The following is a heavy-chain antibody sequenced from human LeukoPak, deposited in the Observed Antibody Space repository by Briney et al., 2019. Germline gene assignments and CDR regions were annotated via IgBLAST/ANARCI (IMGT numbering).Heavy chain of an antibody. CDR1: GFTFSSCG. D-gene: IGHD1-14*01. Sequence: PGGSLRLSCAASGFTFSSCGMHWVRQAPGKGLEWVAVISYDGSNKYYADSVKGRFTISRDNSKNTLYLQMNSLRAEDTAVYYCAKDSVGILAYYFDYWGQGTLVTVSS. CDR3: AKDSVGILAYYFDY. CDR2: ISYDGSNK. V-gene: IGHV3-30*18. J-gene: IGHJ4*02.